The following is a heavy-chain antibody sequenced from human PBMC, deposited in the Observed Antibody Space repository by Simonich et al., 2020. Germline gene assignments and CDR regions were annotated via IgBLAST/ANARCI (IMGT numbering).Heavy chain of an antibody. J-gene: IGHJ4*02. CDR1: GYTFTSYG. Sequence: QVQLVQSGAEVKKPGASVKVSCKASGYTFTSYGISWVRQAPGQGLEWMGWTSAYNGNTTYAQKLQGRVTMTTDKSTSTAYMELRSLRSDDTAVYYCARASRGTWWYYYFDYWGQGTLVTVSS. CDR3: ARASRGTWWYYYFDY. D-gene: IGHD2-15*01. V-gene: IGHV1-18*01. CDR2: TSAYNGNT.